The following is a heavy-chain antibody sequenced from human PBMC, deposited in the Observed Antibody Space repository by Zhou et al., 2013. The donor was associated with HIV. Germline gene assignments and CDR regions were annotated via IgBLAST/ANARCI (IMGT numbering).Heavy chain of an antibody. V-gene: IGHV1-18*01. Sequence: QVQLVQSGAEVKKPGASVKVSCKASGYTFTSYGISWVRQAPGQGLEWMGWISAYNGNTNYAQKLQGRVTMTTDTSTSTAYMELRSLRSDDTAVYYCARDSPGYYYDSSGYYPFDYWGQGTLVTVSS. CDR3: ARDSPGYYYDSSGYYPFDY. D-gene: IGHD3-22*01. CDR2: ISAYNGNT. CDR1: GYTFTSYG. J-gene: IGHJ4*02.